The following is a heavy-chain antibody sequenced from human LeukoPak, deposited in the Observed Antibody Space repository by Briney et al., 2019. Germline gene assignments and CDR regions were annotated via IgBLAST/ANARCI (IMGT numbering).Heavy chain of an antibody. CDR3: ARQKKQTTAIDY. V-gene: IGHV1-18*01. D-gene: IGHD6-25*01. CDR2: ISSYNGGA. J-gene: IGHJ4*02. CDR1: GYTFTTYG. Sequence: ASVKVSCKASGYTFTTYGFSWVRQAPGQGLAWMGWISSYNGGADYAQKLQGRVTMTTDTSTSTTYMELRSLRSDDTAVYYCARQKKQTTAIDYWGQGTLVTVSS.